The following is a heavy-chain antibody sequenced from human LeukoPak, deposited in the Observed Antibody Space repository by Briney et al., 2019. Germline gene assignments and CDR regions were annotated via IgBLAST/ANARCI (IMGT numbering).Heavy chain of an antibody. V-gene: IGHV3-7*01. CDR2: IKQDGSEK. D-gene: IGHD3-22*01. J-gene: IGHJ4*02. CDR1: GFTFSSYW. CDR3: ARSSTDDSSGYYFVWDY. Sequence: PGGSLRLSCAASGFTFSSYWMSWVRQAPGKGLEWVANIKQDGSEKYYVDSVKGRFTISRDNAKNSLYLQMNSLRAEDTAVYYCARSSTDDSSGYYFVWDYWGQGTLVTVSS.